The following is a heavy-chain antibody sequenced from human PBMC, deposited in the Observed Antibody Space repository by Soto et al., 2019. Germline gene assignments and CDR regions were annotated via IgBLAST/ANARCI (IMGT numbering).Heavy chain of an antibody. CDR3: AEPAGGAGHNSWFDP. CDR2: ISGSGGST. V-gene: IGHV3-23*01. D-gene: IGHD6-19*01. CDR1: GFTFSSYA. J-gene: IGHJ5*02. Sequence: EVQLLESGGGLVQPGGSLRLSCAASGFTFSSYAMSWVRQAPGKGLEWVSAISGSGGSTYYADSVKGRFTISRDNSKNTLYLQMNSLRVEDTAVYDWAEPAGGAGHNSWFDPWGQGTLVTVSS.